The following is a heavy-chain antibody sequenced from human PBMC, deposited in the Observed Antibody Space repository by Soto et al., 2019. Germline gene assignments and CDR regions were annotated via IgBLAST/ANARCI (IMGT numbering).Heavy chain of an antibody. J-gene: IGHJ3*02. V-gene: IGHV4-34*12. CDR3: ARSPLSYDYVRQAWREVGDSFDI. CDR1: NSSLGAFH. CDR2: LIHGGST. D-gene: IGHD3-16*01. Sequence: LSLTCAIYNSSLGAFHWTWIRQPPGKGLEWIGELIHGGSTNYNPSLKSRVTFSLDTSKNQFSLQLMSVTAADTAVYYCARSPLSYDYVRQAWREVGDSFDIWGRGTLVTVSS.